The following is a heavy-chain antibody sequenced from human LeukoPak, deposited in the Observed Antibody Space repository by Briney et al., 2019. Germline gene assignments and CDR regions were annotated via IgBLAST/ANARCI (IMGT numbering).Heavy chain of an antibody. V-gene: IGHV3-74*01. J-gene: IGHJ4*02. CDR2: IDSDGSST. D-gene: IGHD6-6*01. CDR3: ASSIVAASDN. CDR1: GFTFSSYW. Sequence: PGGSLRLSCAASGFTFSSYWVHWVRQAPGKGLVWVSRIDSDGSSTNYADSVKGRFTISRDNAKNTLYLQMNSLRAEDTAVYYCASSIVAASDNWGQGTLVTVSS.